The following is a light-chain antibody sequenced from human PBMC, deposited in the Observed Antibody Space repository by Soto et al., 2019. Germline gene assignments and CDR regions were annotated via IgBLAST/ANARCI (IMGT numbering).Light chain of an antibody. V-gene: IGKV1-5*03. Sequence: DIQMTQSPSTLSASIGDRGTITCRASQSITTWLAWYQQKPGKAPKLLIYRASFLESGVPSRFSGSGSGTEFTLTISSLQPDDFASYYCQQYKGDPVTFGQGTKVDIK. CDR3: QQYKGDPVT. J-gene: IGKJ1*01. CDR1: QSITTW. CDR2: RAS.